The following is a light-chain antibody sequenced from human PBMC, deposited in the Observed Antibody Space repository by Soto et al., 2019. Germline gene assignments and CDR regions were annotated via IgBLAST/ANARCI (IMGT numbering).Light chain of an antibody. CDR1: QTVYNNY. CDR3: QQYATSPWT. CDR2: GAS. V-gene: IGKV3-20*01. Sequence: EIVLMQSPGTPSLSPGERATLSCRASQTVYNNYLAWYQQKPGQAPRLLIYGASSRATDTPDRFSGSGSGTDFTLTISRLEPEDFAVYYCQQYATSPWTFGQGTRVEIK. J-gene: IGKJ1*01.